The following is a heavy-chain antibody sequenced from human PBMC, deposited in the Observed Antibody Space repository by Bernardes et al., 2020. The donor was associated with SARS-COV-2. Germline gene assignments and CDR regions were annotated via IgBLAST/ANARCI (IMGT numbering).Heavy chain of an antibody. CDR3: VREASGSAAY. J-gene: IGHJ4*02. V-gene: IGHV3-21*01. D-gene: IGHD3-10*01. CDR1: GFTFSIYS. CDR2: ISSTSSYI. Sequence: GGSLRLSCAASGFTFSIYSMIWVRQAPGKGLEWVSSISSTSSYIYFADSVKGRFTISRDNAKNSLYLQMNSLRAEDSAVYYCVREASGSAAYWGQGTLVTVSS.